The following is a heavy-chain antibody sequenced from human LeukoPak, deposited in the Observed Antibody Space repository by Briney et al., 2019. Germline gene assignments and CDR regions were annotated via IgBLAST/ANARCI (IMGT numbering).Heavy chain of an antibody. Sequence: SETLSLTCAVSGYSISSGYYWGWVRQPPGKGLEWIGYIYYSGSTNYNPSLKSRVTISVDTSKNQFSLKLSSVTAADTAVYYCARDRYSSSSGGWSDPWGQGTLVTVSS. CDR3: ARDRYSSSSGGWSDP. D-gene: IGHD6-6*01. CDR1: GYSISSGYY. J-gene: IGHJ5*02. CDR2: IYYSGST. V-gene: IGHV4-59*01.